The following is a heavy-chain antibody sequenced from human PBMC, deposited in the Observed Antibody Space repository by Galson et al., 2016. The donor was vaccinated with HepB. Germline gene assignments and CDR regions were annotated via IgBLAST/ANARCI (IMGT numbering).Heavy chain of an antibody. D-gene: IGHD2/OR15-2a*01. CDR1: GLTFSSYA. V-gene: IGHV3-23*01. J-gene: IGHJ4*02. CDR2: ISVSGDNT. Sequence: SLRLSCAASGLTFSSYAMSWARQAPWKGLEWVSAISVSGDNTYYADSVKGRFTISRDNSKNTLYLQMNSLRAEDTAVYFCAKKFYHYFDSWGQGTLVTVSS. CDR3: AKKFYHYFDS.